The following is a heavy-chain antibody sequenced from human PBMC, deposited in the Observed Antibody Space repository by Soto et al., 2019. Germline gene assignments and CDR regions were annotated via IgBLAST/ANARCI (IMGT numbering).Heavy chain of an antibody. CDR1: GFTFTSSA. CDR2: IAVGSGNT. CDR3: ARDELRPDEYYYGSGGLPGPGAIGY. Sequence: GASVKVSCKASGFTFTSSAVQWVRQARGQRLEWIGWIAVGSGNTNYAQKFQERVTITRDMSTRTAYMELSSLRSEDTAVYYCARDELRPDEYYYGSGGLPGPGAIGYWG. V-gene: IGHV1-58*01. D-gene: IGHD3-10*01. J-gene: IGHJ4*01.